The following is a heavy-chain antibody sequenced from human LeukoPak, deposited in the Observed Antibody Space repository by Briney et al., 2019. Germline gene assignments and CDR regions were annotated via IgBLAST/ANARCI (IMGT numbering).Heavy chain of an antibody. J-gene: IGHJ4*02. CDR1: GFAFTSYA. V-gene: IGHV3-30*18. CDR3: AKDRGQSYFDY. D-gene: IGHD3-10*01. Sequence: GGSLRLSCAASGFAFTSYAMSWVRQAPGKGLEWVAVISYDGSNKYYAASVKGRFTISRDNSKNTLYLQMNSLRAEDTAVYYCAKDRGQSYFDYWGQGTLVTVSS. CDR2: ISYDGSNK.